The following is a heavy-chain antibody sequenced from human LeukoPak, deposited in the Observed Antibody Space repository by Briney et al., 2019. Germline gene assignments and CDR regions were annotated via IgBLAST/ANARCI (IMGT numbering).Heavy chain of an antibody. J-gene: IGHJ5*01. CDR1: GFPFSSHW. V-gene: IGHV3-74*01. CDR2: ISSDGSAT. D-gene: IGHD2-21*01. CDR3: ARSINWYDY. Sequence: GGSLSLSCATSGFPFSSHWMHWVRQAPGKGLVWVSRISSDGSATSYADSVKGRSTISRDNAKNTLYLQMNSLRAEDTAVYYCARSINWYDYWGQGTPVTVSS.